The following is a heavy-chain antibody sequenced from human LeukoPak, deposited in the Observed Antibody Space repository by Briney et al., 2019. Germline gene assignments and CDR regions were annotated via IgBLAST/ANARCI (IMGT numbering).Heavy chain of an antibody. J-gene: IGHJ5*02. CDR1: GGSISNHY. V-gene: IGHV4-59*08. Sequence: SETLSLTCTVSGGSISNHYWSWIRQPPGRGLEWIGYFSDSGNTIYNPSLKSRVTILGDTSKNQFSLKLSSVTAADTAVYYCARHATGSYSVPWLDPWGQGTLVTVSS. CDR2: FSDSGNT. D-gene: IGHD3-10*01. CDR3: ARHATGSYSVPWLDP.